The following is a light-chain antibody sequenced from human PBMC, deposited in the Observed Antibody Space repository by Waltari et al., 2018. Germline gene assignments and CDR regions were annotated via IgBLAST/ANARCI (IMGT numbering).Light chain of an antibody. V-gene: IGKV4-1*01. CDR1: QSVLYNKNY. CDR3: QQFYNSPYT. CDR2: WAS. Sequence: DIVMTQSPDSLAVSLGERATINCRSSQSVLYNKNYLAWYQQKPGQPPKLLISWASTRESGVPERFSGSGSGTDFTLTISSLQAEDVAVYYCQQFYNSPYTFGQGTRLEIK. J-gene: IGKJ2*01.